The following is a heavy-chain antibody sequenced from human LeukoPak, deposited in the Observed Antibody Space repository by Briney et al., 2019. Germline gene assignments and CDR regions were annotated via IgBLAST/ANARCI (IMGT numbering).Heavy chain of an antibody. Sequence: GASVKVSCKASGYTFTGYYMHWVRQAPGQGLEWMAWINPNSGATNYAQKFQGRVTMTRDTSITTAYMELSRLRSDDTAIYYCARDLPYSTSPSQFDYWGQGTLVTVSS. CDR3: ARDLPYSTSPSQFDY. D-gene: IGHD6-13*01. CDR1: GYTFTGYY. J-gene: IGHJ4*02. V-gene: IGHV1-2*02. CDR2: INPNSGAT.